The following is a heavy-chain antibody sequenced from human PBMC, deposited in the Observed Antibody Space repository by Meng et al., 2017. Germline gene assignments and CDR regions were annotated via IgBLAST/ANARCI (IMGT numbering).Heavy chain of an antibody. CDR3: TIYTRGHI. Sequence: ETLSLTCTVSGYSISSGYYWGWIRQPPGKGLEWVGRIETKPNNYATSYGESLRGRFTISRDDSKNMAYLQMNSLETEDTALYYCTIYTRGHIWGQGSMVTVSS. D-gene: IGHD4-11*01. CDR2: IETKPNNYAT. CDR1: GYSISSGYY. V-gene: IGHV3-73*01. J-gene: IGHJ3*02.